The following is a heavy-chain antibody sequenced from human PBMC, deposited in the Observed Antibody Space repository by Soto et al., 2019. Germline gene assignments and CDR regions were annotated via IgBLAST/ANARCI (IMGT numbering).Heavy chain of an antibody. V-gene: IGHV3-23*01. CDR1: GFYFNIYA. D-gene: IGHD3-3*01. CDR2: IIGNSEAT. J-gene: IGHJ4*02. CDR3: AKDLRPDGRYDLDY. Sequence: GRSLRLSCAAYGFYFNIYAMNWVRQAPGKGLEWVACIIGNSEATYYADSVKGRFTISRDNSNHILYLQLSSLRVEDTAIYYCAKDLRPDGRYDLDYWGQGT.